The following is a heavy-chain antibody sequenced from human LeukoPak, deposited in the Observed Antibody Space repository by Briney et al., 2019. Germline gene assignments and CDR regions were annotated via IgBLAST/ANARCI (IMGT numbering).Heavy chain of an antibody. CDR2: INNNGST. D-gene: IGHD6-19*01. V-gene: IGHV4-34*01. Sequence: PSETLSLSCAVSGGSFSGYYWSWIRQPPGKGLEWIGDINNNGSTNYHPSLKSRVTISVDTPNIQLSLKVCSVTAADTAVYCCARGRSGWYGYYYYDGMDVWGQGTTVTVSS. CDR1: GGSFSGYY. CDR3: ARGRSGWYGYYYYDGMDV. J-gene: IGHJ6*02.